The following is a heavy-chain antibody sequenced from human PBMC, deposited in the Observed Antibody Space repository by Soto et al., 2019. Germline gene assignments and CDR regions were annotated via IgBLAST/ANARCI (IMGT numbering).Heavy chain of an antibody. D-gene: IGHD1-20*01. V-gene: IGHV4-39*07. Sequence: PSETLSLTCTVSGGSISSSSSYWGWIRQPPGKGLEWIGSIYDSGSTYYNPSLKSRVIISVDTSKNQFSLRVSSVTAADTAVYYCARRYGRNFDYWGQGTLVTVSS. CDR1: GGSISSSSSY. CDR2: IYDSGST. CDR3: ARRYGRNFDY. J-gene: IGHJ4*02.